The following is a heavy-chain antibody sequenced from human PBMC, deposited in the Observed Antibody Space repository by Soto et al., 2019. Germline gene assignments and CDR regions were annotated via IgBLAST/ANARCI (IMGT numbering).Heavy chain of an antibody. CDR3: ARASSSCLYYFDY. CDR1: GGSISSYY. J-gene: IGHJ4*02. V-gene: IGHV4-59*01. CDR2: IYYSGST. Sequence: SETLSLTCTVSGGSISSYYWSWIRQPPGKGLEWIGYIYYSGSTNYNPSLKSRVTISVDTSKNQFSLKLSSVTAADTAVYYCARASSSCLYYFDYWGQGTLVTVSS. D-gene: IGHD6-13*01.